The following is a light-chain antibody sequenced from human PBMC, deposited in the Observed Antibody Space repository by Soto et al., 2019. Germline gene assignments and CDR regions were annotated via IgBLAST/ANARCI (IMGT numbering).Light chain of an antibody. CDR3: QQYVTTPLT. Sequence: IVLTQSPCTLSLSPGAIATLSCRASQSVGTYLAWYQQKPGQAPRLLIYGASSRATGIPDRFSGSGSGTDFTLTISRLEPEDFAVYYCQQYVTTPLTFGGGTKVDI. CDR1: QSVGTY. V-gene: IGKV3-20*01. CDR2: GAS. J-gene: IGKJ4*01.